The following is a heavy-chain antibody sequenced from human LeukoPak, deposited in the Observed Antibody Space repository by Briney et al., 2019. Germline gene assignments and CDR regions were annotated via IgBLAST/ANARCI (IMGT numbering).Heavy chain of an antibody. J-gene: IGHJ4*02. CDR1: GFTFSRYT. CDR2: ISGSSTYI. V-gene: IGHV3-21*01. CDR3: ARDDGSYSRSPGFDN. Sequence: GGSLRLSCAASGFTFSRYTMNWVRQAPGKGLEWVSSISGSSTYIYYADSVKGRFTISRDNAKNSLYLQMNSLRAEDTAVYYCARDDGSYSRSPGFDNWGQGTLVTVSS. D-gene: IGHD1-26*01.